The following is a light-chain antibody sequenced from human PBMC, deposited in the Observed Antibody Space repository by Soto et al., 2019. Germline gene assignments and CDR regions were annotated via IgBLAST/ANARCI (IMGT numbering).Light chain of an antibody. V-gene: IGKV1-5*01. Sequence: DIQRTQSPSTLSASLGDRVTITCRASQSIGSWLAWYQQKPGKAPKLLIYDASSLESGVPSRLSGSGSGTEFTLTISSLQPDDFATYYCQQYNSYSTFGQGTKVDI. CDR1: QSIGSW. J-gene: IGKJ1*01. CDR3: QQYNSYST. CDR2: DAS.